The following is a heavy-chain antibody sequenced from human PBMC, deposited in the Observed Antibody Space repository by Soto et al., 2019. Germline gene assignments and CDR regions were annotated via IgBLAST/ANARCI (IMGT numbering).Heavy chain of an antibody. CDR2: LYDLDGT. J-gene: IGHJ3*02. V-gene: IGHV3-53*01. D-gene: IGHD3-10*01. CDR1: GFTVSGKKY. Sequence: GGSLRLSCAAFGFTVSGKKYVAWVRQAPGKGLEWVSALYDLDGTYYADSVKGRFTTSSDSSRTTVYLQRNDLRADDTAVYSCATWHLREHAYDIWGQGTTVTVSS. CDR3: ATWHLREHAYDI.